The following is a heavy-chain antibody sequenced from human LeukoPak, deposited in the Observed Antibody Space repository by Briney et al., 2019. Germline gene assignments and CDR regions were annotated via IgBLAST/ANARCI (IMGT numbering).Heavy chain of an antibody. CDR2: INGNSRTI. D-gene: IGHD1-1*01. Sequence: PGGSLRLSCAASGFTFSISSINWVRQAPGKGLEWISYINGNSRTIHYADSVRGRFTISRDNARDSVYLQMNSLRAEDTALYYCARDYNWAFDIWGQGTMVTVSS. V-gene: IGHV3-48*01. CDR1: GFTFSISS. J-gene: IGHJ3*02. CDR3: ARDYNWAFDI.